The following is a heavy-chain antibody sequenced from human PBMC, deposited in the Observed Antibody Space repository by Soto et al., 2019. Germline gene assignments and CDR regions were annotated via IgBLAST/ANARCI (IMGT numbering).Heavy chain of an antibody. J-gene: IGHJ4*02. D-gene: IGHD6-19*01. CDR1: GGSIDSGAFS. V-gene: IGHV4-30-2*01. CDR2: VTHSGTA. CDR3: ARIHWAQSSLDY. Sequence: PSETLSLTCAVSGGSIDSGAFSLSWIRQPPGKGLEWIGYVTHSGTAYSIPSLNGRLTLSVDSSQTQFSLKLTSVTAADSAFYHCARIHWAQSSLDYWGRGILVTVSS.